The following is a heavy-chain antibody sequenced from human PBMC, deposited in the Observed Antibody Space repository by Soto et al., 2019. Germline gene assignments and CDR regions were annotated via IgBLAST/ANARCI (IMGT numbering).Heavy chain of an antibody. J-gene: IGHJ4*02. V-gene: IGHV1-2*04. Sequence: QVQLVQSGAEVKKPGASVKVSCKPSGYTFTGYYIHWVRQAPRQGLEWMGWINPNSGATNYAQKLQGWVTMTRATSISTAYMELSSLRSDDTALYYCARAVVTTSPNFDYWGQGTLVTVSS. CDR1: GYTFTGYY. CDR2: INPNSGAT. CDR3: ARAVVTTSPNFDY. D-gene: IGHD5-12*01.